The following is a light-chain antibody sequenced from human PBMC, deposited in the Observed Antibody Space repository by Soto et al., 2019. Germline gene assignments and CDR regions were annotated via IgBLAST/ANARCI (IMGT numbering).Light chain of an antibody. CDR2: DAS. V-gene: IGKV3-15*01. CDR1: QNVYNN. CDR3: QHCRTWRVT. J-gene: IGKJ4*01. Sequence: EIVMTQSPATLSVSPGEGATLSCKASQNVYNNLAWYQQRPGQPPRLLIYDASTRATGISARFSGSGYGPEFPLTITSRQSEDLEVNSCQHCRTWRVTSGGGPRWRSN.